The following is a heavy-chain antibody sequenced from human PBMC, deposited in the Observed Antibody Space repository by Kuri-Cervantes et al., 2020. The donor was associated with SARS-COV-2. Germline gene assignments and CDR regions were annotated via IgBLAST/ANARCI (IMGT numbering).Heavy chain of an antibody. CDR3: AREVPSSLWFGELSNAFDI. J-gene: IGHJ3*02. Sequence: GSLRLSCTVPGGSIRISSYYWGWIRQSPGKGLEWIGSISYSGTTYYNPSLKSRVTISVHTSRTQFSLKLSSVTAADTAVYYCAREVPSSLWFGELSNAFDIWGQGTMVTVSS. D-gene: IGHD3-10*01. CDR1: GGSIRISSYY. V-gene: IGHV4-39*02. CDR2: ISYSGTT.